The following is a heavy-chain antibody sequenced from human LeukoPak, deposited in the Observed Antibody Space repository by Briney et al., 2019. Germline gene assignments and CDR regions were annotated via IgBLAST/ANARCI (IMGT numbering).Heavy chain of an antibody. D-gene: IGHD5-12*01. J-gene: IGHJ3*02. CDR2: IYPGDSDT. CDR3: ARHRGKYSGYGDAFDI. Sequence: GESLKISCKGSGYSFTNYWIGWVRQMPGEGLEWMGIIYPGDSDTRYSPSFQGQVTISADKSISTAYLQWSSLKASDTAMYYCARHRGKYSGYGDAFDIWGQGTMVTVSS. V-gene: IGHV5-51*01. CDR1: GYSFTNYW.